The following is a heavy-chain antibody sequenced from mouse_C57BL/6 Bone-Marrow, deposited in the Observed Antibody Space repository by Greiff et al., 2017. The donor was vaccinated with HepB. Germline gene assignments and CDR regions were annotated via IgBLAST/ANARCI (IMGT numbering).Heavy chain of an antibody. D-gene: IGHD2-5*01. V-gene: IGHV7-1*01. Sequence: EVKLVESGGGLVQSGRSLRLSCATSGFTFSDFYMEWVRQAPGKGLEWIAASRNKANDYTTEYSASVKGRFIVSRDTSQSILYLQMNALRAEDTAIYYCARDSNPAWFAYWGQGTLVTVSA. CDR3: ARDSNPAWFAY. CDR2: SRNKANDYTT. J-gene: IGHJ3*01. CDR1: GFTFSDFY.